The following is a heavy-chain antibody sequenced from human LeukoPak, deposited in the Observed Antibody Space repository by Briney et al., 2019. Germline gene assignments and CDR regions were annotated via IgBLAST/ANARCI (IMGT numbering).Heavy chain of an antibody. CDR1: GFTFSSYS. V-gene: IGHV3-48*01. D-gene: IGHD3-9*01. CDR3: AEGPYYDILTGYSSDAFHI. Sequence: GGSLRLSCAASGFTFSSYSMNWVRQAPGKGLEWVSYISSSCSTIYYADSVKGRFTISRDNAKNSLYLQMNSLRAEDTAVYYCAEGPYYDILTGYSSDAFHIWGQGTEVTVSS. CDR2: ISSSCSTI. J-gene: IGHJ3*02.